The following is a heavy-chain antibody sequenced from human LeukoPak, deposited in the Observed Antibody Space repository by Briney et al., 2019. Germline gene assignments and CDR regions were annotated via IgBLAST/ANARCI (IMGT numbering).Heavy chain of an antibody. J-gene: IGHJ4*02. CDR2: ISAGGGST. Sequence: GGSLRLSCAASGFTFSGYAMIWVRQAPGKGLEWVSAISAGGGSTDFADSVKGRFTVSRDNAKNSLYLQMNSLRAEDTAVYYCARAHDILTGSYFDYWGQGTLVTVSS. D-gene: IGHD3-9*01. CDR3: ARAHDILTGSYFDY. V-gene: IGHV3-23*01. CDR1: GFTFSGYA.